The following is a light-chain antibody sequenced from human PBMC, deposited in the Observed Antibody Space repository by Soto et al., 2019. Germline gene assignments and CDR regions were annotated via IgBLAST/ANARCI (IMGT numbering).Light chain of an antibody. CDR1: QSISSW. J-gene: IGKJ4*01. CDR3: QQYNSYPLT. V-gene: IGKV1-5*03. CDR2: KAS. Sequence: DIQMTQSPSTLSASVGDRVTITCRASQSISSWLAWYQQKPGKASNLLIYKASSLESGVPSRFSGSGSGTEFTLTISSLQPDDFATYSYQQYNSYPLTFGAGTKVEIK.